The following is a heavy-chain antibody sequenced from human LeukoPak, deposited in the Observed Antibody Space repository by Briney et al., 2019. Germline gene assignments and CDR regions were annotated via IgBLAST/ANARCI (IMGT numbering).Heavy chain of an antibody. CDR3: AGGFGVVTSGAFDI. D-gene: IGHD3-3*01. J-gene: IGHJ3*02. CDR1: GYTFTVYY. V-gene: IGHV1-2*02. CDR2: INPNSGGT. Sequence: ASVKVSCKASGYTFTVYYIHWVRQAPGQGLESMGWINPNSGGTNYAQKFQGRVTMTRDTSISTAYMELSRLRSDDTAVYYCAGGFGVVTSGAFDIWGQGTMVTVSS.